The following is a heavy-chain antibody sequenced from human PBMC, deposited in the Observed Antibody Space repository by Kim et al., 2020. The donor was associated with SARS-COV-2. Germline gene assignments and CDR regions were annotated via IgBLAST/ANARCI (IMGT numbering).Heavy chain of an antibody. D-gene: IGHD5-18*01. V-gene: IGHV1-69*13. CDR2: IIPIFGTA. J-gene: IGHJ6*02. CDR3: ARVGDRGYSYGAAYYGMDV. CDR1: GGTFSSYA. Sequence: SVKVSCKASGGTFSSYAISWVRQAPGQGLEWMGGIIPIFGTANYAQKFQVRVTITADESTSTAYMELSSLRSEDTAVYYCARVGDRGYSYGAAYYGMDVWGQGTTVTVSS.